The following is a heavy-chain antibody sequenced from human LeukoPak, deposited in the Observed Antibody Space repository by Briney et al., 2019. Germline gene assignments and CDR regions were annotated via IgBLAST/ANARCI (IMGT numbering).Heavy chain of an antibody. J-gene: IGHJ6*02. CDR2: INQDGSDK. Sequence: GGSLRLSCAASGFTFSSYWMAWVRQAPGKGLEWVATINQDGSDKYYVDSVKGRCIISRDNAKTSLYLLINSLRAEDTAVYYCAGPYGDSFGVYYYYGMDVWGQGTTVTVSS. D-gene: IGHD4-17*01. CDR1: GFTFSSYW. V-gene: IGHV3-7*03. CDR3: AGPYGDSFGVYYYYGMDV.